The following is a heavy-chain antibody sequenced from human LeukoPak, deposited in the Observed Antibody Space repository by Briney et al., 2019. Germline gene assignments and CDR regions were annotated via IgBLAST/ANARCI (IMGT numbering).Heavy chain of an antibody. V-gene: IGHV1-2*06. Sequence: ASVKVSCKASGYTFTGYHMHWVRQAPGQGLEWMGRINPNSGGTNYAQKFQGRVTMTRDTSISTAYMELSRLRSDDTAVYYCAREVIAAAGPLDWGQGTLVTVSS. CDR3: AREVIAAAGPLD. CDR2: INPNSGGT. CDR1: GYTFTGYH. D-gene: IGHD6-13*01. J-gene: IGHJ4*02.